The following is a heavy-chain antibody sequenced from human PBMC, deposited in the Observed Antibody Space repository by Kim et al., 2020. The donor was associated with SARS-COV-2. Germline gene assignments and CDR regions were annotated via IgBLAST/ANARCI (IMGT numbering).Heavy chain of an antibody. CDR1: GGSISSYY. V-gene: IGHV4-59*13. CDR3: ARDPGDYGGNYWYFDL. CDR2: IYYSGST. J-gene: IGHJ2*01. D-gene: IGHD4-17*01. Sequence: SETLSLTCTVSGGSISSYYWSWIRQPPGKGLEWIGYIYYSGSTNYNPSLKSRVTISVDTSKNQFSLKLSSVTAADTAVYYCARDPGDYGGNYWYFDLWGR.